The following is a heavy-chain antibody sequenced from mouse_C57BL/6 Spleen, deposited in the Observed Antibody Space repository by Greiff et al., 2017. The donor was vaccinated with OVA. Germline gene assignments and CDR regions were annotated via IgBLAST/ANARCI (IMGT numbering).Heavy chain of an antibody. CDR3: ARSLPLITTVPSYFDY. D-gene: IGHD1-1*01. CDR1: GYTFTSYW. V-gene: IGHV1-61*01. J-gene: IGHJ2*01. Sequence: QVQLKQPGAELVRPGSSVKLSCKASGYTFTSYWMDWVKQRPGQGLEWIGNIYPSDSETHYNQKFKDKATLTVDKSSSTAYMQLSSLTSEDSAVYYCARSLPLITTVPSYFDYWGQGTTLTVSS. CDR2: IYPSDSET.